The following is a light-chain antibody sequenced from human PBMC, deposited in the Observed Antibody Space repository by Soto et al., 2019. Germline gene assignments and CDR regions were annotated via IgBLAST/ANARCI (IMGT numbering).Light chain of an antibody. J-gene: IGLJ1*01. Sequence: QSVLTQPPSASATPGQRVTISCSGSNSNIGTNTVNWYQQLPGTAPRLMIYEVSNRPSGVSNRFSGSKSGNTASLTISWLQAEDEADYYCSSYIPSSTRVFGTGTKVTVL. CDR1: NSNIGTNT. CDR2: EVS. CDR3: SSYIPSSTRV. V-gene: IGLV1-44*01.